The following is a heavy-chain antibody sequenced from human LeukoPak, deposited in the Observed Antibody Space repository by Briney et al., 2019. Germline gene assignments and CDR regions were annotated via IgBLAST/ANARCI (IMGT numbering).Heavy chain of an antibody. CDR2: VDDSGNT. J-gene: IGHJ4*02. CDR1: GGSISGYY. V-gene: IGHV4-59*12. Sequence: SETLSLTCTVSGGSISGYYWSWIRRPPGKGLEWIGYVDDSGNTNYSPSLKSRVTISVDTSKNQFSLKLSSVTAADTAVYYCARVSGVAAAGTPSDYWGQGTLVTISS. D-gene: IGHD6-13*01. CDR3: ARVSGVAAAGTPSDY.